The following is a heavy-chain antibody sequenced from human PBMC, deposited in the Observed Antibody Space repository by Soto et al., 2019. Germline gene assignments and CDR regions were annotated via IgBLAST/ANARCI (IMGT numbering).Heavy chain of an antibody. J-gene: IGHJ4*02. Sequence: EVQLVESGGGVVRPGGSLRLSCAASGFTFDDYGMSWVRQAPGKGLEWVSGINWNGGSTGYADSVKGRFTISRDNAKSSLCLPMSSLRAEDTALYHCARPFRYCSSTSCPFDYWGQGTLVTVSS. CDR2: INWNGGST. CDR1: GFTFDDYG. V-gene: IGHV3-20*01. CDR3: ARPFRYCSSTSCPFDY. D-gene: IGHD2-2*01.